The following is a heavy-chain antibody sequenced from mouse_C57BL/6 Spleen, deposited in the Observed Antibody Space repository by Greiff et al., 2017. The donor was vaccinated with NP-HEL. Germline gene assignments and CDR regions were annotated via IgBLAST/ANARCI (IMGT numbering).Heavy chain of an antibody. Sequence: EVQLVESEGGLVQPGSSMKLSCTASGFTFSDYYMAWVRQVPEKGLEWVANINYDGSSTYYLDSLKSRFIISRDNAKNILYLQMSSLKSEDTATYYCAREYDYDDAMDYWGQGTSVTVSS. CDR2: INYDGSST. J-gene: IGHJ4*01. CDR3: AREYDYDDAMDY. D-gene: IGHD2-4*01. CDR1: GFTFSDYY. V-gene: IGHV5-16*01.